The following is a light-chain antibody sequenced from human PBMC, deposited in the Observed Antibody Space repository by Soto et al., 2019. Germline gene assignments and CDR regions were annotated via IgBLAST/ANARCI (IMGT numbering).Light chain of an antibody. CDR1: RSNIGSNT. CDR3: AAWDDSLIGV. Sequence: QTVVTQPPSASGTPGQRVPTSCPGSRSNIGSNTVNWYQQLPGTAPKLLIYSNNQRPSGVPARFSGSKSGTSASLAISGLQSEDEADYYCAAWDDSLIGVFGGGTKFTVL. J-gene: IGLJ2*01. V-gene: IGLV1-44*01. CDR2: SNN.